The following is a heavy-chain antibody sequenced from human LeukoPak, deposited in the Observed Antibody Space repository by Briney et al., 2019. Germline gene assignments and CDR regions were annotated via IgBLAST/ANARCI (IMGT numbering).Heavy chain of an antibody. CDR2: IYYSGST. CDR1: GGSISSYY. V-gene: IGHV4-59*01. J-gene: IGHJ4*02. CDR3: ARGYCSSTSCYRQVGY. D-gene: IGHD2-2*02. Sequence: SETLSLTCTVSGGSISSYYWSWIRQPPGKGLEWIGYIYYSGSTNYNPSLKSRFTISVDTSKNQFSLKLSSVTAADTAVYYCARGYCSSTSCYRQVGYWGQGTLVTVSS.